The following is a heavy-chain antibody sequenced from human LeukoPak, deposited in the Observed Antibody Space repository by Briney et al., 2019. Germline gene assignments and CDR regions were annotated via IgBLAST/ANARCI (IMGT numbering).Heavy chain of an antibody. Sequence: PGGTLRLSCAASGFTFSSYWMSWVRQAPGKGLEWVANIKQDGSEKYYVDSVKGRFTISRDNAKNSLYLQMNSLRAEDTAVYYCARGPPLGDSYYYYYMDVWGKGTTVTVSS. CDR1: GFTFSSYW. D-gene: IGHD3-10*01. CDR2: IKQDGSEK. V-gene: IGHV3-7*01. CDR3: ARGPPLGDSYYYYYMDV. J-gene: IGHJ6*03.